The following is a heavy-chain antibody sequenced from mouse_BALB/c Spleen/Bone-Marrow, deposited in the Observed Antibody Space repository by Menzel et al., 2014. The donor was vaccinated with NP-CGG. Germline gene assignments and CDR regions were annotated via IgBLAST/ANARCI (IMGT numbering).Heavy chain of an antibody. D-gene: IGHD2-3*01. J-gene: IGHJ3*01. CDR1: GFNIKDTY. CDR3: ARADGYYAWFAY. V-gene: IGHV14-3*02. CDR2: IDPANDNT. Sequence: DVHLVESGAEFVKPGASVKLSCTASGFNIKDTYMHWVKRRPEQGLEWIGRIDPANDNTKYDPKFQGRATITADTSSNXAYLQLSSLTSEDTAVYYCARADGYYAWFAYWGQGTLVTVSA.